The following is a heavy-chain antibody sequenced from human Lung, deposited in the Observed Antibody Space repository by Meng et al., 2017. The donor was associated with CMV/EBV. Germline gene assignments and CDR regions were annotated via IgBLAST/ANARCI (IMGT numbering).Heavy chain of an antibody. V-gene: IGHV4-4*02. D-gene: IGHD3-10*01. Sequence: VREAGTALVKPSEALALTCTVSGDSITNHIWLAWVRQPPGKGLEWIGEIPHRGSSAYNPSLKSRVSMSIDKSKNQFSLKLTSVTAADTAVYHCLRRSGGSVWGQGTLVTVSS. J-gene: IGHJ1*01. CDR2: IPHRGSS. CDR3: LRRSGGSV. CDR1: GDSITNHIW.